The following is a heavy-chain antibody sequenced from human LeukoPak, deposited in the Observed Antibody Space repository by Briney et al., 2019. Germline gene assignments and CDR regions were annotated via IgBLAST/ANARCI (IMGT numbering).Heavy chain of an antibody. CDR1: GFTFSSHS. Sequence: GGSLRLSCAASGFTFSSHSLMWVRQAPGKGLEWVSSISPDSGYIYYADSVKGRFTISRDNAENSLFLQMNSLGAEDTAVYYCAPFSAVTHYYFDYWGQGTLVTVSS. CDR3: APFSAVTHYYFDY. J-gene: IGHJ4*02. V-gene: IGHV3-21*01. D-gene: IGHD6-13*01. CDR2: ISPDSGYI.